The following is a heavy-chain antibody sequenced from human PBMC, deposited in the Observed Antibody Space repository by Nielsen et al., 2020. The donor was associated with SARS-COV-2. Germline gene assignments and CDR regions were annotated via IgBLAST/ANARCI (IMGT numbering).Heavy chain of an antibody. CDR3: ARKGKSYDILTGYYYYGMDV. J-gene: IGHJ6*02. D-gene: IGHD3-9*01. CDR1: GGSITSATYY. V-gene: IGHV4-61*01. Sequence: SETLSLTCTVSGGSITSATYYWSWIRQPPGKGLEWIGYIYYSGSTNYNPSLKSRVTISVDTSKNQFSLKLSSVTAADTAVYYCARKGKSYDILTGYYYYGMDVWGQGTTVTVSS. CDR2: IYYSGST.